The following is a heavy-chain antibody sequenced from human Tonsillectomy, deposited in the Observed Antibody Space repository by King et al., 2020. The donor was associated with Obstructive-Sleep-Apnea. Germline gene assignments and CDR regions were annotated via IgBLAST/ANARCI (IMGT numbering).Heavy chain of an antibody. CDR1: GFTFDEYA. CDR2: INWNSVSI. CDR3: AKGSYGSGSDGFDV. Sequence: VQLVESGGGLEQPGRSLRLSCAASGFTFDEYAMHWVRQAPGNGLEWVSGINWNSVSIVYADSVRGRFTISRDSAKNSLFLQMDSLIPEDTALYYCAKGSYGSGSDGFDVWGQGTMVTVSS. D-gene: IGHD3-10*01. J-gene: IGHJ3*01. V-gene: IGHV3-9*01.